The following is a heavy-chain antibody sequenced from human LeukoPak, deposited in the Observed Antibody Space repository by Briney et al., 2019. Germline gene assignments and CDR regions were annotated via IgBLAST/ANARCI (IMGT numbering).Heavy chain of an antibody. CDR3: ARDYYDSSGYHDY. CDR1: GGSISGYY. V-gene: IGHV4-34*01. CDR2: INHSGST. Sequence: PSETLSLTCTVSGGSISGYYWSWIRQPPGKGLEWIGEINHSGSTNYNPSLKSRVTISVDTSKNQFSLKLSSVTAADTAVYYCARDYYDSSGYHDYWGQGTLVTVSS. J-gene: IGHJ4*02. D-gene: IGHD3-22*01.